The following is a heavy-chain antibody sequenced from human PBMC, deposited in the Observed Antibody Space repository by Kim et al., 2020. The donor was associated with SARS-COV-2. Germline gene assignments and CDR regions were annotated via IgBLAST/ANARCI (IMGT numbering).Heavy chain of an antibody. CDR2: FDPEDVET. CDR3: ATGVGMGVPSWFDP. J-gene: IGHJ5*02. D-gene: IGHD1-26*01. Sequence: ASVKVSCKVSGYTLTELSMHWVRHAPGKGLEWMGGFDPEDVETIYAQKFQGRVTMTEDTSTDTAYMELSSLRSEDTAVYYCATGVGMGVPSWFDPWGQGTLVTVSS. V-gene: IGHV1-24*01. CDR1: GYTLTELS.